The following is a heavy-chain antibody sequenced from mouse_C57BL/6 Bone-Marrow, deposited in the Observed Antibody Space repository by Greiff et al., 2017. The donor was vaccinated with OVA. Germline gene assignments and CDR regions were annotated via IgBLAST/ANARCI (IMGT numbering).Heavy chain of an antibody. J-gene: IGHJ3*01. CDR1: CYTFPDPS. D-gene: IGHD2-5*01. CDR2: IYPRDGST. CDR3: ARRRKPAYYSNYVLAWFAY. Sequence: QLPPSYASFLPPLSSVPISCPVSCYTFPDPSLHCLSPSPAQVLSLIGYIYPRDGSTKYNEKFKGKATLTADKSSSTAYMQLNSLTSEDSAVYFCARRRKPAYYSNYVLAWFAYWGQGTLVTVSA. V-gene: IGHV1-78*01.